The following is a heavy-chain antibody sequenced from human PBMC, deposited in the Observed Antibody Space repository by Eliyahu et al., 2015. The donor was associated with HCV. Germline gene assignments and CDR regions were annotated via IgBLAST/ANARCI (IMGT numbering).Heavy chain of an antibody. D-gene: IGHD2/OR15-2a*01. V-gene: IGHV4-38-2*02. J-gene: IGHJ4*02. Sequence: QVQLQESGPGLVKPSETLSLPCTXSGYSISSGYYWGWIRQPPGKGLEWIGSIYHSGSTYYNPSLKSRVTISVDTSKNQFSLKLSSVTAADTAVYYCARDPLSLPPDYWGQGTLVTVSS. CDR3: ARDPLSLPPDY. CDR1: GYSISSGYY. CDR2: IYHSGST.